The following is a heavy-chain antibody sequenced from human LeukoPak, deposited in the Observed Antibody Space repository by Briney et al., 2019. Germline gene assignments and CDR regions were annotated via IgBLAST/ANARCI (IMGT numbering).Heavy chain of an antibody. CDR1: GYSFTSYW. D-gene: IGHD2-15*01. V-gene: IGHV5-51*01. CDR3: ASPFCSGGSCYSFYFDY. J-gene: IGHJ4*02. Sequence: GESLKISCKGSGYSFTSYWIGWVRQMPGKGLEWMGIIYPGDSDTRYSPSFQGQVTISADKSISTAYLQWSSLKASDTAMYYCASPFCSGGSCYSFYFDYWGQGTLVTVSS. CDR2: IYPGDSDT.